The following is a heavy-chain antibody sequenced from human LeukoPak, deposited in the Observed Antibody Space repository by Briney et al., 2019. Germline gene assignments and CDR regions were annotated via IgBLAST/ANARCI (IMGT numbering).Heavy chain of an antibody. CDR3: AHRLLKYRVTTPGAPWFDP. D-gene: IGHD1/OR15-1a*01. CDR2: IYWDDDK. V-gene: IGHV2-5*02. Sequence: SGPTLVKPTQTLTLTCTFSGFSLSASGEGVCWIPQPPGKALEWLALIYWDDDKRYSPSLKTRLSIIKDTSKNQVVLTMTNMEPVDSGTYYCAHRLLKYRVTTPGAPWFDPWGQGTQVTVSS. J-gene: IGHJ5*02. CDR1: GFSLSASGEG.